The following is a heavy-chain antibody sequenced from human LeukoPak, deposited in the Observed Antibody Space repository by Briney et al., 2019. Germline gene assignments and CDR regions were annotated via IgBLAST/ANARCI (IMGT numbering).Heavy chain of an antibody. Sequence: GGSLRLSCSASGFPFSRYAMHWVRQAPGKGLEYVSAISDSGGSTYYADSVKGRFTISRDNSKNTLYLQMSSLRAEDTAVYFCVRGYSFGPYGMDVWGQGTTVTVSS. V-gene: IGHV3-64D*09. CDR2: ISDSGGST. CDR3: VRGYSFGPYGMDV. J-gene: IGHJ6*02. CDR1: GFPFSRYA. D-gene: IGHD2-15*01.